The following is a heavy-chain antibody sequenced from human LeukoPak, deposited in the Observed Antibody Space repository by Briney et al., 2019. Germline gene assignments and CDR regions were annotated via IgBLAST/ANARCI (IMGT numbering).Heavy chain of an antibody. CDR3: ARSNYYGSQSEY. CDR1: GYTFSAFH. Sequence: ASMKVSCEASGYTFSAFHIHWVRLAPGQGPEWMGWVNPNSGDTNYAQRFRGRVTMTRDTSINTAYMELSSLGFDDTAVYYCARSNYYGSQSEYWGQGTLVAVSS. J-gene: IGHJ4*02. V-gene: IGHV1-2*02. CDR2: VNPNSGDT. D-gene: IGHD3-10*01.